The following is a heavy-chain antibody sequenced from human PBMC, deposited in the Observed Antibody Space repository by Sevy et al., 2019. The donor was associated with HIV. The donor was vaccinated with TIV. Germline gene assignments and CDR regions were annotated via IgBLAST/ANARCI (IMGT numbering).Heavy chain of an antibody. J-gene: IGHJ4*02. CDR1: GFTFSSYP. CDR3: AKQMGVAGPYFDL. CDR2: INESGDRT. Sequence: GGSLRLSCAASGFTFSSYPITWVRQAPGKGLEWVSGINESGDRTAYADSVKGRFAMSRDNSNNMLSLQMTSLRAEDTAVYYCAKQMGVAGPYFDLWGQGTLVTVSS. D-gene: IGHD1-26*01. V-gene: IGHV3-23*01.